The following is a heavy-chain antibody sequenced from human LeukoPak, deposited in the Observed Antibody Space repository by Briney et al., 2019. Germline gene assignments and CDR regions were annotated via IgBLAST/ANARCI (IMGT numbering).Heavy chain of an antibody. Sequence: PGRSLRLSCAASGFTFGSYGMHWVRQAPGKGLEWVAVISYDGSNKYYADSVKGRFTISRDNSKNTLYLQMNSLRAEDTAVYYCAKIPPYDSSGYNWFDPWGQGTLVTVSS. J-gene: IGHJ5*02. V-gene: IGHV3-30*18. CDR3: AKIPPYDSSGYNWFDP. CDR2: ISYDGSNK. D-gene: IGHD3-22*01. CDR1: GFTFGSYG.